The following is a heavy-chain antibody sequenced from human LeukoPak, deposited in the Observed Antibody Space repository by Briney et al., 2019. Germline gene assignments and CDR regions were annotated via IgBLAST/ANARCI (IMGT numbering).Heavy chain of an antibody. CDR2: IYYSGST. D-gene: IGHD5-18*01. J-gene: IGHJ4*02. CDR1: GGSISSYY. Sequence: SETLSLTCTVSGGSISSYYWSWIRQPPGKGLEWIGYIYYSGSTNYNPSLKSRVTISVDTSKNQFSLKLSSVTAADTAVYYCARRATDTAMVFFDYWGQGTLVTVSS. CDR3: ARRATDTAMVFFDY. V-gene: IGHV4-59*08.